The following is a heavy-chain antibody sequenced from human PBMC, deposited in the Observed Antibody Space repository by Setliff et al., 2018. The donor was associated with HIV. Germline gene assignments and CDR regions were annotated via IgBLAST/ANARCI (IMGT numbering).Heavy chain of an antibody. V-gene: IGHV3-30*02. CDR1: GFSFGTYG. CDR3: TRVVGGNLYPSAFDI. Sequence: PGGSLRLSCAASGFSFGTYGMHWVRQAPGKGLEWVASIWHDGSNEKYADSVKGRFTISRDNSRNTLFLEMNSLRDEDTSVYYCTRVVGGNLYPSAFDIWAQGTMVTVSS. CDR2: IWHDGSNE. J-gene: IGHJ3*02. D-gene: IGHD4-4*01.